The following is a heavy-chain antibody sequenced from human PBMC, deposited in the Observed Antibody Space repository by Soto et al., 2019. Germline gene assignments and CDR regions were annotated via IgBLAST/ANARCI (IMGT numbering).Heavy chain of an antibody. V-gene: IGHV1-69*12. D-gene: IGHD3-22*01. CDR3: ASHYDSSGYYYRGLDY. Sequence: QVQLVQSGAEVKKPGSSVKVSCKASGGTFSSYAISWVRQAPGQGLEWMGGIIPIFGTADYAQKFQGRVTITADESTSTAYMERSSRRSEDTAVYYCASHYDSSGYYYRGLDYWGQGTLVTVSS. CDR2: IIPIFGTA. CDR1: GGTFSSYA. J-gene: IGHJ4*02.